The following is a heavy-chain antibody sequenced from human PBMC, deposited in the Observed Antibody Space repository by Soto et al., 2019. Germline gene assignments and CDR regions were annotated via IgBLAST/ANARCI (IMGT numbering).Heavy chain of an antibody. D-gene: IGHD4-17*01. CDR2: IYHSVST. Sequence: PSEPLSPTCAVSGGPIRSGGYSWSWIRPSPVNGLEWIGYIYHSVSTYYNPSLKSRVTISVDRSKNQFSLKLSSVTAADTAVYYCARDPPDDDSYFDYWGQGTLVTVSS. CDR3: ARDPPDDDSYFDY. V-gene: IGHV4-30-2*06. CDR1: GGPIRSGGYS. J-gene: IGHJ4*02.